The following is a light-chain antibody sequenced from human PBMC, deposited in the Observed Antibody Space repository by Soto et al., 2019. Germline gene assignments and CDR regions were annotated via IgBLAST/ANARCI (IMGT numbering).Light chain of an antibody. CDR1: SGSVSTSNY. Sequence: QAVVTQEPSFSVSLGRTVTLSCALSSGSVSTSNYPSWYQQTPGQAPRTLIYSTNTRSSGVPDRFSGSILGNKAALTIAGAQADDESDYYCVLYMGSGIGVFGGGTKVTVL. CDR2: STN. CDR3: VLYMGSGIGV. J-gene: IGLJ3*02. V-gene: IGLV8-61*01.